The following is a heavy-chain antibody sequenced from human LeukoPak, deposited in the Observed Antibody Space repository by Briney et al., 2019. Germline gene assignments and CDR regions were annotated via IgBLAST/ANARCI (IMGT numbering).Heavy chain of an antibody. D-gene: IGHD5-12*01. V-gene: IGHV3-21*05. CDR3: ARDSGRSGSLDY. CDR2: IDSRGTYI. J-gene: IGHJ4*02. Sequence: GGSLRLSCAASGFTFSTYAMKWVRQAPGKGLEWVSHIDSRGTYILYADSVKGRLTISRDNAKNSLYWQVSSLRAEDTAVYYCARDSGRSGSLDYWGQGTLVTVSS. CDR1: GFTFSTYA.